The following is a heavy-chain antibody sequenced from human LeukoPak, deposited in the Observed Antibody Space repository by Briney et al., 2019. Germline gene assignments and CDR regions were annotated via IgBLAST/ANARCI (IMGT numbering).Heavy chain of an antibody. CDR2: IIPILGIA. J-gene: IGHJ4*02. V-gene: IGHV1-69*04. CDR1: RGTFSSYA. Sequence: ASVKVSCKASRGTFSSYAISWVRQAPGQGLEWMGRIIPILGIANYAQKFQGRVTITADKSTSTAYMELSSLRSEDTAVYYCARSPGGNARTWLDYWGQGTLVTVSS. CDR3: ARSPGGNARTWLDY. D-gene: IGHD4-23*01.